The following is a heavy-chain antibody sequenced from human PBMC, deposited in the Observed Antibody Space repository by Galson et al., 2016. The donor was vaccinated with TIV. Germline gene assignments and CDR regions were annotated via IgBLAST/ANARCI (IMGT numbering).Heavy chain of an antibody. Sequence: CAISGDSVSSDSAAWNWVRQSPSRGLEWLGRTYYRSRWYYDYKVSVKSRITINPDTSKNQFSLQLNSVTPEDTAVYYCTRAAGKNGASCYFGLDAFDVWGQGTKVTVSS. D-gene: IGHD2-2*01. CDR1: GDSVSSDSAA. J-gene: IGHJ3*01. V-gene: IGHV6-1*01. CDR3: TRAAGKNGASCYFGLDAFDV. CDR2: TYYRSRWYY.